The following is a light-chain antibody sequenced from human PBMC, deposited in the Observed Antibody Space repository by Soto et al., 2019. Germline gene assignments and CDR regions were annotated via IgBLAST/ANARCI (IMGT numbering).Light chain of an antibody. CDR2: GTS. CDR3: QQYNNWSPLT. Sequence: EIVMTQSPATLSVSPGERATLSCRASQSVSSNLAWYQQKPGQAPRLLIYGTSTRATGIPARFSGSGSGTDFTLTISSLQSEDFAVYYCQQYNNWSPLTFGPGTKVDIK. V-gene: IGKV3-15*01. J-gene: IGKJ3*01. CDR1: QSVSSN.